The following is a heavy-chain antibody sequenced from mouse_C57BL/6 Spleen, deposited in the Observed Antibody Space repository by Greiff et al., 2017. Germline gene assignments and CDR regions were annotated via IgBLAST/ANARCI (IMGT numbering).Heavy chain of an antibody. CDR1: GYTFTSYW. V-gene: IGHV1-55*01. Sequence: QVQLQQPGAELVKPGASVKMSCQASGYTFTSYWITWVKQRPGQGLEWIGDIYPGSGSTYYNEKFKSKATLTVDTSSSTAYMELSSLTCEDSAVYYCASGPLVDWYFDVWGTGTTVTVSS. CDR3: ASGPLVDWYFDV. CDR2: IYPGSGST. J-gene: IGHJ1*03.